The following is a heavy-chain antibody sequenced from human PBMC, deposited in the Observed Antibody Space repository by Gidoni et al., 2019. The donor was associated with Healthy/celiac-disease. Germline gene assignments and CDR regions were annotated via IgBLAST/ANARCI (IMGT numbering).Heavy chain of an antibody. Sequence: QVQLQASVPGLVKPSETLSLTSTDSGGSISSYYWSWIRQPPGKGMEWIGYIYYSGRPNYNPSRKSRVTISVDTSKNQFSLKLSSVTAADTAVYYCARWNIVVVVAATQEGWFDPWGQGTLVTVSS. CDR2: IYYSGRP. D-gene: IGHD2-15*01. CDR3: ARWNIVVVVAATQEGWFDP. CDR1: GGSISSYY. V-gene: IGHV4-59*01. J-gene: IGHJ5*02.